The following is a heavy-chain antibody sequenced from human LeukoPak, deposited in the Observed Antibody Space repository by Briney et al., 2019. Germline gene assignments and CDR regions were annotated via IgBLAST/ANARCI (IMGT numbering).Heavy chain of an antibody. J-gene: IGHJ4*02. Sequence: GGSLRLSCAASGFTFSSYSMNWVRQAPGKGLEWVSSISSSSSYIYYADSVKGRFTISRDNAKNSLYLQMNSLRAEDTAVYYCARDVSWLLPDYWGQGTLVTVSS. D-gene: IGHD3-22*01. CDR3: ARDVSWLLPDY. CDR2: ISSSSSYI. V-gene: IGHV3-21*01. CDR1: GFTFSSYS.